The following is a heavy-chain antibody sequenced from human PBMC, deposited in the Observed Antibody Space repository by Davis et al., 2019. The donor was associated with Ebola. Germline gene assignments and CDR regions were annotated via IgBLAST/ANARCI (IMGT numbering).Heavy chain of an antibody. Sequence: PGGSLRLSCAASGFMFTTYCLHWVRQAPGKGPEWVAYIRYDGSIKDHADSVKGRFTISRDNTENTLYLQMNSLRAEDTALYLCARWIDESKAFDIWGQGTMVTVSS. CDR2: IRYDGSIK. CDR1: GFMFTTYC. J-gene: IGHJ3*02. D-gene: IGHD2-2*03. CDR3: ARWIDESKAFDI. V-gene: IGHV3-30*02.